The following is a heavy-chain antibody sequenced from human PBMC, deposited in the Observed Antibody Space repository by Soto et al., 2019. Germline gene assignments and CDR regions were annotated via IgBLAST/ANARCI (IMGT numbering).Heavy chain of an antibody. CDR3: ARYSGYPYYYYGMDV. J-gene: IGHJ6*02. Sequence: GESLKISCKGSGYSFTSYWIGWVRQMPGKGLEWMGIIYPGDSDTRYSPSFQGQVTISADKSISTAYLQWSSLEASDTAMYYCARYSGYPYYYYGMDVWGQGTTVTVSS. CDR2: IYPGDSDT. D-gene: IGHD5-12*01. CDR1: GYSFTSYW. V-gene: IGHV5-51*01.